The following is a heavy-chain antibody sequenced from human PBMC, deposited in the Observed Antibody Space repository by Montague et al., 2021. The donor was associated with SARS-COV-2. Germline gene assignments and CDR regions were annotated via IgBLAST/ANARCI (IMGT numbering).Heavy chain of an antibody. J-gene: IGHJ3*02. CDR3: ARDAESIGARRCDAFDI. CDR1: GFTVSSNY. CDR2: IYSGGSK. Sequence: SLRLSCAASGFTVSSNYMSWVRQAPGKGLEWVSVIYSGGSKYYADSVKGRFTISSDNSKNKLYLLMNNLRAEDTAVYYCARDAESIGARRCDAFDIWGQGTMVTVSS. V-gene: IGHV3-53*01. D-gene: IGHD6-6*01.